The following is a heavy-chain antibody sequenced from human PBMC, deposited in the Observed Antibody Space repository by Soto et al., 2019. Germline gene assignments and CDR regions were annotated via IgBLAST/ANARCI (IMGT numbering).Heavy chain of an antibody. CDR1: GFSLTTSGVG. CDR2: IYWDDDK. Sequence: QITLKESGPTLVKSTQTLTLTCTFSGFSLTTSGVGVGWIRQPPGKALEWLALIYWDDDKRYSPSLKSRLTITKDTSKNQVVLMMTNIDPVDTATYYCAPSLGEDWFDPWGQGTLVTVSS. D-gene: IGHD3-16*01. J-gene: IGHJ5*02. CDR3: APSLGEDWFDP. V-gene: IGHV2-5*02.